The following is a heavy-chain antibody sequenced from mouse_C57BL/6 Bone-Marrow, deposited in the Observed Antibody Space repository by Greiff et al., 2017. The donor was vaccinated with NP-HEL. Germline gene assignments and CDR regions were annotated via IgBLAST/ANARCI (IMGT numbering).Heavy chain of an antibody. CDR1: GYTFTDYY. J-gene: IGHJ2*01. CDR3: AREGTPVVDYFDY. CDR2: INPNNGGT. Sequence: EVQLQQSGPELVKPGASVKISCKASGYTFTDYYMNWVKQSHGKSLEWIGDINPNNGGTSYNQKFKGKATLTVEKSSSTAYMELRSLTSEDSAVYSCAREGTPVVDYFDYWGQGTTLTVSS. V-gene: IGHV1-26*01. D-gene: IGHD1-1*01.